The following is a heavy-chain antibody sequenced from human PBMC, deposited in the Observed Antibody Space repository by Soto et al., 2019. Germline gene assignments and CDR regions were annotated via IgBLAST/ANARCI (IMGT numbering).Heavy chain of an antibody. V-gene: IGHV3-23*01. J-gene: IGHJ4*02. Sequence: SGGSLRVSCAGSGFTFIDTGMSWVRQAPGQGLEWVSAITGNGDTTYYADSVKGRFTISRDNSKSTLYLQMNSLRAEDTAVYYCAKIDGYFDYWGQGTLVTVSS. CDR3: AKIDGYFDY. CDR2: ITGNGDTT. D-gene: IGHD3-22*01. CDR1: GFTFIDTG.